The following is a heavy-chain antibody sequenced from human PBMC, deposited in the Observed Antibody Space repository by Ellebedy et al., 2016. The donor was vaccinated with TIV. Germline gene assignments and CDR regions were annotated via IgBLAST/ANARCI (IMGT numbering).Heavy chain of an antibody. V-gene: IGHV1-69*05. Sequence: ASVKVSCKASGGTFSSYAISWVRQAPGQGLEWMGGIIPIFGTANYAQKLQGRVTMTTDTSTSTAYMELRSLRSDDTAVYYCARDNSGYEGTAFDIWGQGTMVTVSS. CDR3: ARDNSGYEGTAFDI. J-gene: IGHJ3*02. D-gene: IGHD5-12*01. CDR2: IIPIFGTA. CDR1: GGTFSSYA.